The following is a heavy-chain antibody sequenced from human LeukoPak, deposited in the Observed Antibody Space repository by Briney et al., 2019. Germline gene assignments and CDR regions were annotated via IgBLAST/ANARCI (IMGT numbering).Heavy chain of an antibody. Sequence: SETLSLTCTVSGGSISSGDYYWSWIRQPPGKGLEWIGYIYYSGSTYYNPSLKSRVTISVDTSKNQFSLKLSSVTAADTAVYYCARVVPAAKEAFDYWGQGTLVTVSS. CDR1: GGSISSGDYY. CDR2: IYYSGST. J-gene: IGHJ4*02. D-gene: IGHD2-2*01. CDR3: ARVVPAAKEAFDY. V-gene: IGHV4-61*08.